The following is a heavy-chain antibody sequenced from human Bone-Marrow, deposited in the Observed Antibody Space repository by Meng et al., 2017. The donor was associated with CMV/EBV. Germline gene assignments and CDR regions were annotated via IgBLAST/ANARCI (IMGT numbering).Heavy chain of an antibody. CDR2: FDPEYGET. J-gene: IGHJ4*02. CDR3: ATLEWPTDSIFDY. Sequence: QVQLVQSGAEVKKPGASVKVSCKVSGYTLTELSMHWVRQAPGKGLEWMGGFDPEYGETIYAQKFQSRGTMTEVTSTDKASMELSSVVSEDTAVYYCATLEWPTDSIFDYWGQGTLVTVSS. CDR1: GYTLTELS. D-gene: IGHD2/OR15-2a*01. V-gene: IGHV1-24*01.